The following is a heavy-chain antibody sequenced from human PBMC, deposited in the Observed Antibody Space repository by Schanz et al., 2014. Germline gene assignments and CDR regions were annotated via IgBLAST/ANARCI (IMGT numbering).Heavy chain of an antibody. CDR1: GFRFDDYA. V-gene: IGHV3-9*01. CDR3: ARDTAQSCIGPSCFEYFQH. D-gene: IGHD2-2*01. Sequence: VQLVESGGGLVKPGGSPRLSCVASGFRFDDYAMHWVRQAPGKGLEWVSGMSWNAGSLGYGDSVKGRFTISRDNAKNSLYLQMNSLRAEDTALYYCARDTAQSCIGPSCFEYFQHWGQGALVTVSS. CDR2: MSWNAGSL. J-gene: IGHJ1*01.